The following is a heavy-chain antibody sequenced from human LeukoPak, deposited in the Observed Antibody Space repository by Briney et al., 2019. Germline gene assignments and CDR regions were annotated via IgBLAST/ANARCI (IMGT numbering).Heavy chain of an antibody. Sequence: SETLSLTCTVSGGSISNYYWSWVRQPPGKGLEWIGYIYVRGSTNYNPSLKSRVTISVDTSKNQVSLKLISVTAADTAVYYCARDGGSYPAEYFQHWGQGTLVTVSS. V-gene: IGHV4-4*08. D-gene: IGHD1-26*01. J-gene: IGHJ1*01. CDR1: GGSISNYY. CDR3: ARDGGSYPAEYFQH. CDR2: IYVRGST.